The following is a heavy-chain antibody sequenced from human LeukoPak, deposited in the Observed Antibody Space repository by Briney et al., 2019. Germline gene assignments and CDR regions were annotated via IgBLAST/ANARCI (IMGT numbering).Heavy chain of an antibody. Sequence: PGGSLRLSCAASGFTFSSYSMNWVRQAPGKGLEWVSYISSSSSTIYYADSVKGRFTISRDNAKNSLYLQMNSLRAEDTAVYYCARSHRIQLWYAVTSFDYWGQGTLVTVSS. J-gene: IGHJ4*02. D-gene: IGHD5-18*01. CDR2: ISSSSSTI. CDR1: GFTFSSYS. CDR3: ARSHRIQLWYAVTSFDY. V-gene: IGHV3-48*01.